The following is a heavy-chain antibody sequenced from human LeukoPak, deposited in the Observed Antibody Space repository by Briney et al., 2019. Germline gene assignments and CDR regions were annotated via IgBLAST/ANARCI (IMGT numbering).Heavy chain of an antibody. CDR3: AKDYVRYYYDSSGPLRGNAFDI. Sequence: GGSLRLSCAASGFTFSSYAMSWVRQAPGKGLEWVSAISGSGGSTYYADSVKGRFTISRDNSKNTLYLQMNSLRAEDTAVYYCAKDYVRYYYDSSGPLRGNAFDIWGQGTMVTVSS. D-gene: IGHD3-22*01. V-gene: IGHV3-23*01. J-gene: IGHJ3*02. CDR1: GFTFSSYA. CDR2: ISGSGGST.